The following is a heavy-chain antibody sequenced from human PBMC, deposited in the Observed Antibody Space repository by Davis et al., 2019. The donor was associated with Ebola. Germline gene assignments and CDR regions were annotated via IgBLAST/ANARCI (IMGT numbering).Heavy chain of an antibody. D-gene: IGHD3-9*01. Sequence: MPSETLSLTCTVSGGSIRSGDYYWSWIRQPPGKGLEWIGEINHSGSTNYNPSLKSRVTISVDTSKNQFSLKLSSVTAADTAVYYCARERYFDWLPRYYFDYWGQGTLVTVSS. CDR1: GGSIRSGDYY. J-gene: IGHJ4*02. V-gene: IGHV4-39*07. CDR3: ARERYFDWLPRYYFDY. CDR2: INHSGST.